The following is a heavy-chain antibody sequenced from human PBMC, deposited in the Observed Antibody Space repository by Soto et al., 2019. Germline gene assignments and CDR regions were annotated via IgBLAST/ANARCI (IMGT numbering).Heavy chain of an antibody. J-gene: IGHJ6*02. V-gene: IGHV3-23*01. CDR3: AKVHSSGWPYYYYGMDV. Sequence: GGSLRLSCAASGFTFSSYAMSWVRQAPGKGLEWVSAISGSGGSTYYADSVKGRFTISRDNSKNTLYLQMNSLRAEDTAVYYCAKVHSSGWPYYYYGMDVWGQGTTVTVSS. CDR2: ISGSGGST. CDR1: GFTFSSYA. D-gene: IGHD6-19*01.